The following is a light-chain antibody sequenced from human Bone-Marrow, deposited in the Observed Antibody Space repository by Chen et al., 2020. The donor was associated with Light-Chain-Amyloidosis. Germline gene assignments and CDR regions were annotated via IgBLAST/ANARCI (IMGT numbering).Light chain of an antibody. CDR1: SSDVGGDNH. Sequence: QSALTQPASVSGSPGQSITISCTGTSSDVGGDNHVSWYQQHPDKAPKLMIYEVTNRTSWVPDRFSGSTSDNTASLTISGLQTEDEADYFCSSYTLTNTLVFGSGTRVTVL. V-gene: IGLV2-14*01. CDR3: SSYTLTNTLV. J-gene: IGLJ1*01. CDR2: EVT.